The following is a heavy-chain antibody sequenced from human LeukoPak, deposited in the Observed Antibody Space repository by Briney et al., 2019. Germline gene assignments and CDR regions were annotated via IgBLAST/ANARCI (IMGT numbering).Heavy chain of an antibody. J-gene: IGHJ4*02. CDR1: GFTFSSYA. D-gene: IGHD5-12*01. V-gene: IGHV3-30*04. Sequence: PGGSLRLSCAASGFTFSSYAMHWVRQAPGKGLEWVAVISYDGSNKYYADSVKGRFTVSRDNSKNTLYLQMNSLRAEDTAVYYCAREGMGYSGYEAAFHYWGQGTLVTVSS. CDR2: ISYDGSNK. CDR3: AREGMGYSGYEAAFHY.